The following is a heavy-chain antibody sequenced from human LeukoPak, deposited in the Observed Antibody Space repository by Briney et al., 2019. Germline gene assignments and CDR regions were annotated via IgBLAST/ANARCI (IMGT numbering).Heavy chain of an antibody. V-gene: IGHV4-61*01. Sequence: PSETLSLTCTVSGYSISSGYYWSWIRQPPGKGLEWIGYIYYSGSTNYNPSLKSRVTISVDTSKNQFSLKLSSVTAADTAVYYCARLAYYGSGSYYVRRIDYWGQGTLVTVSS. D-gene: IGHD3-10*01. CDR2: IYYSGST. CDR3: ARLAYYGSGSYYVRRIDY. CDR1: GYSISSGYY. J-gene: IGHJ4*02.